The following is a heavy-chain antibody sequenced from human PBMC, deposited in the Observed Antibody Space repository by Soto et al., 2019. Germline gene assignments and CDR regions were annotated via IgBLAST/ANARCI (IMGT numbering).Heavy chain of an antibody. J-gene: IGHJ4*02. V-gene: IGHV3-74*03. Sequence: GGSVRLSCAASGFTFSSYAMNWVRQVPGKGLVWVSHIDSDGNYTTYADSVKGRFTISRDNAKNTVYLQMNSLRAEDTAVYYCVRDDVGVGIDYWGLGTLVTVSS. CDR2: IDSDGNYT. CDR3: VRDDVGVGIDY. CDR1: GFTFSSYA. D-gene: IGHD1-26*01.